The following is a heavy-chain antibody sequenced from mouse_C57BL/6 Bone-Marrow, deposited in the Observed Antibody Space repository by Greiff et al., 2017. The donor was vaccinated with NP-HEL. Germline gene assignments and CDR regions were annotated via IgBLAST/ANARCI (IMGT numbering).Heavy chain of an antibody. CDR2: IDPSDSYT. D-gene: IGHD1-1*01. CDR3: ARKKGTYYYGSSWFAY. V-gene: IGHV1-50*01. J-gene: IGHJ3*01. Sequence: QVQLQQPGAELVKPGASVKLSCKASGYTFTSYWMQWVKQRPGQGLEWIGEIDPSDSYTNYNQKFKGKATLTVDPSSSTAYMQLSSLTSEDSAVYYCARKKGTYYYGSSWFAYWGQGTLVTVSA. CDR1: GYTFTSYW.